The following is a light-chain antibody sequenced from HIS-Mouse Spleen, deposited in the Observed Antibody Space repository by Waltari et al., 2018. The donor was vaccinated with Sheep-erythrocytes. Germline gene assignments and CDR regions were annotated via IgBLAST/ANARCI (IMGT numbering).Light chain of an antibody. CDR2: DVS. CDR1: SSDVGGYNY. CDR3: CSHAGSYNHV. J-gene: IGLJ1*01. Sequence: QSALTQPRSVSGSPGQSVTISCTGTSSDVGGYNYVSWYQQHPGKAPKLMIYDVSKRPSGVPDSVSGSKSGNTASLTISGLQAEDEADYYCCSHAGSYNHVFATGTKVTVL. V-gene: IGLV2-11*01.